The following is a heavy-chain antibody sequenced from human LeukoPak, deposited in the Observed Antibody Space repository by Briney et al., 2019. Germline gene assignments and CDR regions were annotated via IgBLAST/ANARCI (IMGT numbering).Heavy chain of an antibody. CDR2: INPHSSDT. J-gene: IGHJ3*01. CDR1: GYILTNYY. V-gene: IGHV1/OR15-1*04. Sequence: ASVKVSCKASGYILTNYYMHWVRQAPGQGLEWMGWINPHSSDTKYALNFRGRVTWTRDTSLNTTYMELSSLTSEDTAIYYCARAHQLGAFDFWGQGTLVTVSS. D-gene: IGHD1-1*01. CDR3: ARAHQLGAFDF.